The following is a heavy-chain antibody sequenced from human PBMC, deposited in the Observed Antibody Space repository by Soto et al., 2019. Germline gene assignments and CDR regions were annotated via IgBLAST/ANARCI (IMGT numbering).Heavy chain of an antibody. V-gene: IGHV4-59*01. CDR1: GGSIIGYF. CDR2: THYSGSS. D-gene: IGHD1-7*01. CDR3: ARDKAGTTLNYYFGMDV. J-gene: IGHJ6*02. Sequence: SETLSLTCTVSGGSIIGYFWSWIRQPPGKGLEWIGYTHYSGSSNYNPSLKTRVTISVDTSKNQFSLKLISVTSADTALYFCARDKAGTTLNYYFGMDVWGQGTTVTVSS.